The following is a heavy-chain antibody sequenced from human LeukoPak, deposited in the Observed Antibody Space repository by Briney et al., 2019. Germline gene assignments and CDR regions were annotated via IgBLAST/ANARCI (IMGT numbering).Heavy chain of an antibody. CDR1: GGSISYYY. CDR3: AREDPQTTVPEGMDV. CDR2: IYYSGTT. D-gene: IGHD4-17*01. J-gene: IGHJ6*02. V-gene: IGHV4-59*01. Sequence: PSETLSLACTVSGGSISYYYWSWIRQSPGKGLEWIGYIYYSGTTNYNPSLKSRVTISVDTSKNQFSLQLRSVTAADTAVYYCAREDPQTTVPEGMDVWGQGTTVTVSS.